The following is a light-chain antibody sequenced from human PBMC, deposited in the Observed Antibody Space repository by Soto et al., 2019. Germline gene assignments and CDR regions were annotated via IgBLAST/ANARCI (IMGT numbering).Light chain of an antibody. CDR2: TAS. Sequence: EVVMTQSPATLSVSPGERATLSCGASQIVGSNLAWYQQKPGQAPRLLIYTASTRATGIPAKFSASGSGTEFTLTISSLQSEDFAVYYCQQYNKWPQTFGQGTKV. CDR1: QIVGSN. CDR3: QQYNKWPQT. V-gene: IGKV3-15*01. J-gene: IGKJ1*01.